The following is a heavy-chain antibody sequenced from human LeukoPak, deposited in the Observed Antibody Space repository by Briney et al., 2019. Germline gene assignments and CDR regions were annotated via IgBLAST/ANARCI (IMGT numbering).Heavy chain of an antibody. CDR2: IYYSGST. V-gene: IGHV4-31*03. CDR1: VGSISSGGYY. CDR3: AREGADYYGSGSYLDY. D-gene: IGHD3-10*01. Sequence: SETLSLTCTVSVGSISSGGYYWSWIRQHPGKGLEWIGYIYYSGSTYYNPSLKSRVTISVDTSKNQFSLKLSSVTAADTAVYYCAREGADYYGSGSYLDYWGQGTLVTVSS. J-gene: IGHJ4*02.